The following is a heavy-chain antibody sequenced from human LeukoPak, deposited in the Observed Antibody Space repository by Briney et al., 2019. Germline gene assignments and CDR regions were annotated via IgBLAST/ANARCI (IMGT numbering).Heavy chain of an antibody. CDR2: INTDGGIT. J-gene: IGHJ6*03. D-gene: IGHD6-6*01. CDR1: GFTFSNCG. CDR3: AKKSSAVYYYYYYMDV. V-gene: IGHV3-23*01. Sequence: PGGSLRLSCAASGFTFSNCGMTWVRRAPGKGLEWLSAINTDGGITYYADSVKGRFTIFRDNSKNMLYLQMNSLRAEDTAVYYCAKKSSAVYYYYYYMDVWGKGTTVTVSS.